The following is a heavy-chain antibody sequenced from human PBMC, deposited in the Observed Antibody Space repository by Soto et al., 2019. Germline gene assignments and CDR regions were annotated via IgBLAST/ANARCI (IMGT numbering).Heavy chain of an antibody. V-gene: IGHV3-23*01. CDR3: AKDRGGCSSTSCPPRLFDY. J-gene: IGHJ4*02. CDR2: ISGSGGST. D-gene: IGHD2-2*01. CDR1: GFTFSSYA. Sequence: EVQLLESGGGLVQPGGSLRLSCAASGFTFSSYAMSWVRQAPGKGLEWVSGISGSGGSTYYADSVKGRFTISRDNYKNTLYLQMNSLRAEDTAVYYCAKDRGGCSSTSCPPRLFDYWGQGTLVTVSS.